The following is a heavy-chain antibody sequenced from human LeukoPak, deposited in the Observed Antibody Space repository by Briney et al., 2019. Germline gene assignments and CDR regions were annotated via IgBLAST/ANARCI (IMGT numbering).Heavy chain of an antibody. D-gene: IGHD1-1*01. CDR2: ISVSAAT. CDR3: SKKALSTGFSHYDI. CDR1: GFSFSSYG. J-gene: IGHJ3*02. Sequence: GGTLRLSCAVSGFSFSSYGMSWVRQTPGKGLEWVSTISVSAATNYADSVKGRFTISRDNSKNTLYLQMNNLRAEDTALYYCSKKALSTGFSHYDIWGLGTMVTVSS. V-gene: IGHV3-23*01.